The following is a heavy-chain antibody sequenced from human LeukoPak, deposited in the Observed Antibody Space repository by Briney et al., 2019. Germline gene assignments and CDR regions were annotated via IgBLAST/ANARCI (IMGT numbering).Heavy chain of an antibody. Sequence: SVKVSCKASGGTFSSYAISWARQAPGQGLEWMGGIIPISGTANYAQKFQGRVTITADESTSTAYMELSSLRSEDTAVYYCARALYVWGSYRYTPFDYWGQGTLVTVSS. CDR1: GGTFSSYA. J-gene: IGHJ4*02. D-gene: IGHD3-16*02. CDR3: ARALYVWGSYRYTPFDY. V-gene: IGHV1-69*13. CDR2: IIPISGTA.